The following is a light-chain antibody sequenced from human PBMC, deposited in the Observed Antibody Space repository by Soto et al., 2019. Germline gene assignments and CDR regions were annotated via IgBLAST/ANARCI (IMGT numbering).Light chain of an antibody. CDR1: SNDVGGYNY. Sequence: QSVLTQPASVSGSPGQSITISCTGTSNDVGGYNYVSWYQQHPGKAPKLMIYEVSNRPSGVSNRFSGSKSGNTASLTISGLQAEDEADYYCSSYTSSSTLRVFGGGTKVTVL. V-gene: IGLV2-14*01. J-gene: IGLJ3*02. CDR2: EVS. CDR3: SSYTSSSTLRV.